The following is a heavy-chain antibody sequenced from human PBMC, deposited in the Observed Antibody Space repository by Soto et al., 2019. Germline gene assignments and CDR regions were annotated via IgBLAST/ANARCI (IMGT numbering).Heavy chain of an antibody. CDR1: GFTFTRYS. J-gene: IGHJ4*02. Sequence: GGSLRLSCAASGFTFTRYSMNWVRQAPGKGIEWVSSIISTTNYIYYGDSMKGRFTISRDNAKNSLYLEMNSLRAEDTAVYYCARESEDLTSNFDYWGQGTLVTVSS. CDR3: ARESEDLTSNFDY. V-gene: IGHV3-21*06. CDR2: IISTTNYI.